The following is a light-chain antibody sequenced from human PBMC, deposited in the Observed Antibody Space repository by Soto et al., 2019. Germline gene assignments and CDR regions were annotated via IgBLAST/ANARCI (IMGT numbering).Light chain of an antibody. J-gene: IGKJ5*01. V-gene: IGKV1-12*01. CDR2: SAS. Sequence: DIQMTQSPSSVSASVGDRVTITCRASQNIDNWLAWYQHKPGKAPHLLIYSASTLQSGVTSRFSGSGSGTDFTLTISSLQPEDFETYYCQQCKSFQITFGKGTRLEI. CDR1: QNIDNW. CDR3: QQCKSFQIT.